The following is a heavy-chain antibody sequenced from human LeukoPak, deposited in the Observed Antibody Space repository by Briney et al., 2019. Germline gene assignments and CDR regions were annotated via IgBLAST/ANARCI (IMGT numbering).Heavy chain of an antibody. Sequence: PGGSLRLSCAASGFTFSSYGMHWVRQAPGKGLEWVAVIWYDGSNKYCADSVKGRFTISRDNSKNTLYLQMNSLRAEDTAVYYCARDLGGVSFDYWGQGTLVTVSS. CDR1: GFTFSSYG. J-gene: IGHJ4*02. V-gene: IGHV3-33*01. D-gene: IGHD3-16*01. CDR2: IWYDGSNK. CDR3: ARDLGGVSFDY.